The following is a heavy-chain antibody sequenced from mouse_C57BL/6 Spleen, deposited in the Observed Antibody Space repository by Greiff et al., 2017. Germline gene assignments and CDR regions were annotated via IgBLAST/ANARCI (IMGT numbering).Heavy chain of an antibody. V-gene: IGHV3-6*01. D-gene: IGHD1-1*01. J-gene: IGHJ3*01. CDR2: ISYDGSN. CDR1: GYSITSGYY. Sequence: VQLQQSGPGLVKPSQSLSLTCSVTGYSITSGYYWNWIRQFPGNKLEWMGYISYDGSNNYNPSLKNRIYITRDTSKNQFFLKLNSVTTEDTATYYCARGDYYGSSPRFAYWGQGTLVTVSA. CDR3: ARGDYYGSSPRFAY.